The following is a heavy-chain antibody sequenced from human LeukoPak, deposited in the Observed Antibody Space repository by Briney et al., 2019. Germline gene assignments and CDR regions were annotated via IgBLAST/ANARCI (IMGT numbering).Heavy chain of an antibody. CDR2: IKEDGSEK. Sequence: GGSLRLSCAASVFTFSSYWMSWVRQAPGKGLEWVANIKEDGSEKKYVDSVKGRFTISRDNAKNSLYLQMNSLRAEDTAVYYCARDPMKHLKGAFDIWGQGTRVTVSS. CDR3: ARDPMKHLKGAFDI. CDR1: VFTFSSYW. V-gene: IGHV3-7*01. D-gene: IGHD3-22*01. J-gene: IGHJ3*02.